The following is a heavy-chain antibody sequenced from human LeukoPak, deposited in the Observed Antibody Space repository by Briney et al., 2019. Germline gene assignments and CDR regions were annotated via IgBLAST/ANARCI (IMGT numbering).Heavy chain of an antibody. Sequence: GGSLRLSCAASGFTFSSYAMSWVRQAPGKGLEWVSAISGSGGSTYYADSVKGWFTISRDNSKNTLYLQMNSLRAEDTAVYYCARGRSPPAAAESLFDPWGQGTLVTVSS. CDR2: ISGSGGST. CDR1: GFTFSSYA. D-gene: IGHD6-13*01. CDR3: ARGRSPPAAAESLFDP. V-gene: IGHV3-23*01. J-gene: IGHJ5*02.